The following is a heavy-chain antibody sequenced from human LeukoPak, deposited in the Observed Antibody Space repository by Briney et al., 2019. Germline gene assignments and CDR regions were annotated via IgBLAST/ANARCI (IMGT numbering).Heavy chain of an antibody. D-gene: IGHD1-26*01. CDR1: GFTFSDYY. V-gene: IGHV3-11*04. CDR3: TRWISGGSYSDY. CDR2: ISSSGSTI. J-gene: IGHJ4*02. Sequence: GGSLRLSCAASGFTFSDYYMSWIRQAPGKGLEWVSYISSSGSTIYYADSVKGRLTISRDNAKNSLYLQMNSLRAQDTAVYYCTRWISGGSYSDYWGQGTLVTVSS.